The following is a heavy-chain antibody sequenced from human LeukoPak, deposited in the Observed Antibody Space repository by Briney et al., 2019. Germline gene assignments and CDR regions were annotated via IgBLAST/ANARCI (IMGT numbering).Heavy chain of an antibody. J-gene: IGHJ5*02. Sequence: PSETLSLTCTVSGGSISSSYYYWGWIRQPPGKGLEWIGYIYCSGSTNYNPSLKSRVTISVDTSKNQFSLKLSSVTAADTAVYYCARGDGDNWFDPWGQGTLVTVSS. V-gene: IGHV4-61*05. CDR2: IYCSGST. D-gene: IGHD2-21*02. CDR3: ARGDGDNWFDP. CDR1: GGSISSSYYY.